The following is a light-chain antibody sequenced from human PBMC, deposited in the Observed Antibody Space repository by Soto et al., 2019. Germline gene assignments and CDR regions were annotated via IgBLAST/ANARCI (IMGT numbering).Light chain of an antibody. V-gene: IGLV1-40*01. Sequence: QSVLTQTPSVSGAPGQKITMSCTGSSSNIGAGYDVHWYQQLPGAAPRLLIYADNNRPSGVPDRFSASNSGTSASLAITGLQGDDEAVYYCHSYDTSLSGVIFGAGTKLTVL. CDR1: SSNIGAGYD. CDR3: HSYDTSLSGVI. CDR2: ADN. J-gene: IGLJ2*01.